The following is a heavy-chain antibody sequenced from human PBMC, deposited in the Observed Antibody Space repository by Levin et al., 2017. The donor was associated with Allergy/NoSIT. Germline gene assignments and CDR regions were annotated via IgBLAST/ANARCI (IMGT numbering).Heavy chain of an antibody. Sequence: GGSLRLSCAASEFTLSNAWMSWVRQTPGKGLEWLGHITRKTEGGATVYAAPVKGRFTIARDDAKNTLYLQMNSLKTEDTAVYYCATENYYRFYYWGQGTLVSVSS. J-gene: IGHJ4*02. CDR1: EFTLSNAW. D-gene: IGHD3-22*01. CDR2: ITRKTEGGAT. V-gene: IGHV3-15*01. CDR3: ATENYYRFYY.